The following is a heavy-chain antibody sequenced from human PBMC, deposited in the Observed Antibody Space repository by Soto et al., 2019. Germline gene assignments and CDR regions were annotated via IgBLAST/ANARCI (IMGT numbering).Heavy chain of an antibody. CDR2: INSDGSRI. V-gene: IGHV3-74*01. D-gene: IGHD3-10*01. CDR1: GFTFSSHW. Sequence: EVQLVESGGVLVQPGGSLRLSCAASGFTFSSHWMHWVRQASGKGLVWVSRINSDGSRINYADSVNGRLTISRDNAKNTVYLLMNSLRAEDTAVYICARGASGRYYMDVWGKGTTVTVSS. CDR3: ARGASGRYYMDV. J-gene: IGHJ6*03.